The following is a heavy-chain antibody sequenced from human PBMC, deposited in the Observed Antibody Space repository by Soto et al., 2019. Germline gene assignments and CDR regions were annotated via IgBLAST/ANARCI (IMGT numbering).Heavy chain of an antibody. CDR3: ARDQITGTENWFDP. J-gene: IGHJ5*02. V-gene: IGHV4-31*03. CDR2: IYYSGST. Sequence: PSETLSLTCTVSGGSISSGGYYWSWIRQHPGKGLEWIGYIYYSGSTYYNPSLKSRVTISVDTSKNQFSLKLSSVTAADTAVYYCARDQITGTENWFDPWGQGTLGTV. CDR1: GGSISSGGYY. D-gene: IGHD1-20*01.